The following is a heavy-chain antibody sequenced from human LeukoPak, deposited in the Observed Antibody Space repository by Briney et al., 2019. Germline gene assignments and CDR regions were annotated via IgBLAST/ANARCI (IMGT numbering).Heavy chain of an antibody. CDR2: ISSSGSTI. CDR3: AKDAYYGSGSYFYYYYYYMDV. D-gene: IGHD3-10*01. V-gene: IGHV3-11*04. CDR1: GFTVSSNY. Sequence: GGSLRLSCAASGFTVSSNYMNWVRQAPGKGLEWVSYISSSGSTIYYADSVKGRFTISRDNAKNTLYLQMNSLRAEDTAVYYCAKDAYYGSGSYFYYYYYYMDVWGKGTTVTVSS. J-gene: IGHJ6*03.